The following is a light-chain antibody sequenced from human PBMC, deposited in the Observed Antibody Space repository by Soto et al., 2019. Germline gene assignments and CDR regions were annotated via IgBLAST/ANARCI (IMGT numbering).Light chain of an antibody. J-gene: IGLJ2*01. CDR2: TNH. V-gene: IGLV1-44*01. CDR1: ASNLGGNP. CDR3: AAWDDSLNAVV. Sequence: QSVLTQPPSVSGTPGQKVSISCSGSASNLGGNPVNWYQHLPGAAPKLLIYTNHQRPSGVPDRFSVSKSGTSASLAISGLRSEDEADCYCAAWDDSLNAVVFGGGTKLTVL.